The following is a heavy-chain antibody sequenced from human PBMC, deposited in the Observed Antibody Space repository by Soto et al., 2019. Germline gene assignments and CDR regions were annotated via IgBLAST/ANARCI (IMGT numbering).Heavy chain of an antibody. D-gene: IGHD2-2*01. V-gene: IGHV4-4*07. CDR3: ARERTYQLSGDDTLDI. CDR2: IYSNGKA. Sequence: QVQLQESGPGLVRPSETLSLTCTVSGGSLINYNWNWVRQSAGKGLEWIGRIYSNGKAYYNPSLKSRVTMSLDTLNHQVSLRLTSVTAADTAKYYCARERTYQLSGDDTLDIWGLGTMVTVSP. J-gene: IGHJ3*02. CDR1: GGSLINYN.